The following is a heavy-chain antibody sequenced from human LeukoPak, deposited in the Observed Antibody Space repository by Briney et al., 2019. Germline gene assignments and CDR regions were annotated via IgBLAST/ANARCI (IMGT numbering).Heavy chain of an antibody. CDR2: IHYSGST. J-gene: IGHJ5*02. Sequence: SETLSLTCTVSGGSISGYYWSWIRQPPGQGLEWIGYIHYSGSTNHNPSLKGRVTISLDMSKNQFSLKLNSMTAADTAVYYCAREGQWLPDWFDPWGQGTLVTVSS. V-gene: IGHV4-59*01. D-gene: IGHD6-19*01. CDR1: GGSISGYY. CDR3: AREGQWLPDWFDP.